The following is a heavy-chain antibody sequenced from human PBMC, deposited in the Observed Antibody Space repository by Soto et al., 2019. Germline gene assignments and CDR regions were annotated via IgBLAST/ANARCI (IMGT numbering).Heavy chain of an antibody. Sequence: SVKVSCKASGGTFSSYTISWVRQAPGQGLEWMGRIIPILGIANYAQKFQGRVTITADKSTSTAYMELSSLRSEDTAVYYCAGAFWGRYNWNDPNDYWGQGTLVTVSS. CDR3: AGAFWGRYNWNDPNDY. CDR1: GGTFSSYT. D-gene: IGHD1-20*01. CDR2: IIPILGIA. J-gene: IGHJ4*02. V-gene: IGHV1-69*02.